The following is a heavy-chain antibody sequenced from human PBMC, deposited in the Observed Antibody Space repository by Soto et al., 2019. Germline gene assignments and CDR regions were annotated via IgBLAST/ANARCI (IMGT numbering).Heavy chain of an antibody. V-gene: IGHV4-34*01. CDR3: ASRRGDNWNYVTYFDY. Sequence: SETLSLTCAVYGGSFSGYYWSWIRQPPGKGLEWIGEINHSGSTNYNPSLKSRVTISVDTSKNQFSLKLSSVTAADTAVYYCASRRGDNWNYVTYFDYWGQGTLVTVSS. J-gene: IGHJ4*02. CDR1: GGSFSGYY. CDR2: INHSGST. D-gene: IGHD1-7*01.